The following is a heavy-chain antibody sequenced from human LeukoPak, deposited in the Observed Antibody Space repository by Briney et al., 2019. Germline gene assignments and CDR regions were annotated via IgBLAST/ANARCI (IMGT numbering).Heavy chain of an antibody. CDR3: ATDTSSSFGY. D-gene: IGHD6-13*01. Sequence: ASVTVSCTVSGYTLTELSMHWVRQAPGKGLEWMGGFDPEDGETIYAQKFQGRVTMTEDTSTDTAYMELSSLRSEDTAVYYCATDTSSSFGYWGQGTLVTVSS. CDR2: FDPEDGET. J-gene: IGHJ4*02. V-gene: IGHV1-24*01. CDR1: GYTLTELS.